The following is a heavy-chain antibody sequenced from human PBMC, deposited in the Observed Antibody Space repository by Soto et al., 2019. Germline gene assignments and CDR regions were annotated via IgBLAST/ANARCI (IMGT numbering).Heavy chain of an antibody. CDR2: YAPEGGET. CDR1: GHTLSDLA. J-gene: IGHJ4*02. D-gene: IGHD3-10*01. V-gene: IGHV1-24*01. CDR3: ATGLAWGQVYGLQF. Sequence: QVQLVQSGAEVKKPGASVRVSCNISGHTLSDLAMHWVRQAPGKGLEWMGGYAPEGGETVYAQKFQGRVTMTEDTSTDTAYMELSSLTSEDTAVYYCATGLAWGQVYGLQFWGQGTLVTVSS.